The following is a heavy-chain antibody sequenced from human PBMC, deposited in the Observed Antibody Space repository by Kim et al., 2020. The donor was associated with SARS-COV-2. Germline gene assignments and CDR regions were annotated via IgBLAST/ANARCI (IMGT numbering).Heavy chain of an antibody. CDR1: GYTFTSYA. CDR3: ARVAMYYYGSGSYYKGEGYYYGIDV. D-gene: IGHD3-10*01. CDR2: INTNTGNP. J-gene: IGHJ6*02. V-gene: IGHV7-4-1*02. Sequence: ASVKVSCKASGYTFTSYAMNWVRQAPGQGLEWMGWINTNTGNPTYAQGFTGRVVFSLDTSFSTAYLQISSLKAEDTAVYYCARVAMYYYGSGSYYKGEGYYYGIDVWGPGTTVTVSS.